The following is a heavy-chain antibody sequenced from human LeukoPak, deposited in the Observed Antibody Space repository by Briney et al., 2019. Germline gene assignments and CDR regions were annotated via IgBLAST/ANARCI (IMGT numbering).Heavy chain of an antibody. Sequence: SETLSLTCTVSGGSISSYYWSWIRQPPGKGLEWIGYIYYSGSTNYNPSLKSRVTISVDTSKNQFSLKLSSVTAADTVVYYCARAKGFGELSIFDYWGQGTLVTVSS. CDR2: IYYSGST. CDR3: ARAKGFGELSIFDY. V-gene: IGHV4-59*01. D-gene: IGHD3-10*01. CDR1: GGSISSYY. J-gene: IGHJ4*02.